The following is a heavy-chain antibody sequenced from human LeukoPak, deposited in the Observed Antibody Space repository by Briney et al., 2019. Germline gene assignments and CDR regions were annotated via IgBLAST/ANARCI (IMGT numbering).Heavy chain of an antibody. J-gene: IGHJ4*02. Sequence: GGSLRLSCAAPGFTLSNYWMHWVRQVPEKGLVWVSRVNPDGSSITYANSVKGRFTSSRDNARNTLYLQMNRLRVEDTAVYYCARGGIYGDYWGQGILVTVSS. D-gene: IGHD3-16*01. V-gene: IGHV3-74*01. CDR1: GFTLSNYW. CDR2: VNPDGSSI. CDR3: ARGGIYGDY.